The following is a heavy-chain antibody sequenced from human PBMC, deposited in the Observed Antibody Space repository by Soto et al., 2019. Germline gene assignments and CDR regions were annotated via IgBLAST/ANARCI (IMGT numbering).Heavy chain of an antibody. J-gene: IGHJ4*02. Sequence: EVQLVESGGGLVQPGGSLRLSCAASGFSFSMYWMSWVRQAPGKGLEWVANIKEDGSQKYYVDSVKGRFIISRDNAKNSLYLQMNSLRAEDTAVYYCARHQVGYRVTDYWGQGTLVTVSS. V-gene: IGHV3-7*01. CDR1: GFSFSMYW. D-gene: IGHD1-26*01. CDR3: ARHQVGYRVTDY. CDR2: IKEDGSQK.